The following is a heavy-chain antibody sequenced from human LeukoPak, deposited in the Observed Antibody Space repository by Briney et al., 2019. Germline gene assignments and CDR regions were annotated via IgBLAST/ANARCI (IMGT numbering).Heavy chain of an antibody. CDR1: GGTFSSYA. V-gene: IGHV1-69*13. J-gene: IGHJ4*02. CDR3: ARDRGQITMIESHNPLYFDY. CDR2: ISTYNGNT. Sequence: ASVKVSCKASGGTFSSYAISWVRQAPGQGLEWMGWISTYNGNTKYAQKFQGRVTITADESTSTAYMELSSLRSEDKAVYYCARDRGQITMIESHNPLYFDYWGQGTLVTVSS. D-gene: IGHD3-22*01.